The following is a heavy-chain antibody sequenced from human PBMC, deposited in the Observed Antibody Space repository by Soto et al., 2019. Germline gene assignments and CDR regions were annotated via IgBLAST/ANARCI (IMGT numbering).Heavy chain of an antibody. V-gene: IGHV4-34*01. J-gene: IGHJ4*02. CDR3: ARVRPGVRGVRFDY. CDR2: INHSGST. Sequence: QVQLQQWGAGLLKPSETLSLTCAVYGGSFSDYYWSWIRQPPGKGLEWIGEINHSGSTNYNPSLKSRVTMSVDTSKNQFSLKLTSVTAADTAVYYCARVRPGVRGVRFDYWGQGTLVTVSS. D-gene: IGHD3-10*01. CDR1: GGSFSDYY.